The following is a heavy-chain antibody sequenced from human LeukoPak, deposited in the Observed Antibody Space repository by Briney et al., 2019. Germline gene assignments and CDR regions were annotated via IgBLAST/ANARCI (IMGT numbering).Heavy chain of an antibody. CDR1: GFTFADFA. CDR2: LSWNSNNI. Sequence: PGGSLSLARAASGFTFADFAIHWVRQAPGTGMERGSALSWNSNNIVYADSVKGRFTISRDNAKNSLYLQMNSLRTEDTALYYCVKGLKRKKSRDGYNYNFEFLGQRNRDPVSS. CDR3: VKGLKRKKSRDGYNYNFEF. V-gene: IGHV3-9*01. J-gene: IGHJ4*02. D-gene: IGHD5-24*01.